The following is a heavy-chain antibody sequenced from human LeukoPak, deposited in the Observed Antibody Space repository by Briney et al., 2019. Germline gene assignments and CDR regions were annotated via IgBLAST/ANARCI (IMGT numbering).Heavy chain of an antibody. Sequence: GGSLRLSCAVSGLNFSIFGMSWVRQSPGKGLEWVSAISGSATGGITNYADSVKGRFTISRDNNKNTVYLQMSNLRVEDTAVYYCANHRSAFEFWGQGTLVTVSS. CDR1: GLNFSIFG. CDR3: ANHRSAFEF. V-gene: IGHV3-23*01. J-gene: IGHJ4*02. CDR2: ISGSATGGIT. D-gene: IGHD3-10*01.